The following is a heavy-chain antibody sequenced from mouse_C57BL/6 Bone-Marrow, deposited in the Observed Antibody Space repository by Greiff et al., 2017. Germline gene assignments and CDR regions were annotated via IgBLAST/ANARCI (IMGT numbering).Heavy chain of an antibody. Sequence: QVQLQQSGPELVKPGASVKISCKASGYAFSSSWMNWVKQRPGKGLEWIGRIYPGDGDTNYNGKFKGKATLNEDKSSSTAYMQLSSLTSEDSAVYFCARSLYGSSLWFAYWGQGTLVTVSA. CDR3: ARSLYGSSLWFAY. CDR1: GYAFSSSW. J-gene: IGHJ3*01. D-gene: IGHD1-1*01. CDR2: IYPGDGDT. V-gene: IGHV1-82*01.